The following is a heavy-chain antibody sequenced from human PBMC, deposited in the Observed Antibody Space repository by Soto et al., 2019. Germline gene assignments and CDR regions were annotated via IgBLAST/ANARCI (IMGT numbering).Heavy chain of an antibody. D-gene: IGHD6-6*01. Sequence: PGESLKISCKGSGYSFTSYWIGWVRQMPGKGLEWMGIIYPGDSDTRYSPSFQGQVTISADKSISTAYLQWSSLKASDTAMYYCARVRRSSSFRAQSRDAFDIWGQGTMVTVSS. J-gene: IGHJ3*02. CDR3: ARVRRSSSFRAQSRDAFDI. CDR1: GYSFTSYW. V-gene: IGHV5-51*01. CDR2: IYPGDSDT.